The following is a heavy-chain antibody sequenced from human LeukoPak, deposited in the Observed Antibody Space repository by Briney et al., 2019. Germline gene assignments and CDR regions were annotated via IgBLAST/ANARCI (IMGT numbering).Heavy chain of an antibody. D-gene: IGHD4-23*01. CDR3: ASPPGGAIYYYYMDV. CDR1: GFTFSDYY. CDR2: ISSSSSTI. J-gene: IGHJ6*03. Sequence: GGSLRLSCAASGFTFSDYYMSWIRQAPGKGLEWVSYISSSSSTIYYADSVKGRFTISRDNAKTSLYLQMNSLRAEDTAVYYCASPPGGAIYYYYMDVWGKGTTVTVSS. V-gene: IGHV3-11*04.